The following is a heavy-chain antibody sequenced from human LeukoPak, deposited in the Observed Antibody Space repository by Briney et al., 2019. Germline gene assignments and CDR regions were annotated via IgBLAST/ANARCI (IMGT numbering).Heavy chain of an antibody. D-gene: IGHD2-15*01. J-gene: IGHJ4*02. Sequence: VASVNVSCKASGGTFSSYAISWVGQAPGQGREWMGGIIPIFGTANYAQKFQGRVTITADESTSTAYMELSSLRSEDTAVYYCASLIGYCSGGSCFKTAVPNDYWGQGTLVTVSS. CDR1: GGTFSSYA. CDR2: IIPIFGTA. CDR3: ASLIGYCSGGSCFKTAVPNDY. V-gene: IGHV1-69*01.